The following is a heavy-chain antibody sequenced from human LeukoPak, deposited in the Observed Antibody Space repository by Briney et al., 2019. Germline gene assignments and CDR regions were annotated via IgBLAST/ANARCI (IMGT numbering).Heavy chain of an antibody. D-gene: IGHD2-2*01. CDR3: ARRRYCSSTSCYPFDY. J-gene: IGHJ4*02. CDR2: INHSGST. V-gene: IGHV4-39*07. Sequence: SETLSLTCTVSGASVNSSSYYWGWIRQPPGKGLEWIGEINHSGSTNYNPSLKSRVTISVDTSKNQFSLKLSSVTAADTAVYYCARRRYCSSTSCYPFDYWGQGTLVTVSS. CDR1: GASVNSSSYY.